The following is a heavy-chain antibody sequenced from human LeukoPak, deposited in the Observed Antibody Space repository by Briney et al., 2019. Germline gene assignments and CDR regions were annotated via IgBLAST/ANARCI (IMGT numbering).Heavy chain of an antibody. J-gene: IGHJ6*02. Sequence: KAGGSLRLSCAASGFTFSSYSMNWVRQAPGKGLEWVSSISSSSSSYIYYADSVRGRFTISRDNAKNSLYLQMNSLRAEDTAVYYCARDPHPTYSSGLYYYYYGMDVWGQGTTVTVSS. CDR2: ISSSSSSYI. CDR1: GFTFSSYS. D-gene: IGHD6-19*01. CDR3: ARDPHPTYSSGLYYYYYGMDV. V-gene: IGHV3-21*01.